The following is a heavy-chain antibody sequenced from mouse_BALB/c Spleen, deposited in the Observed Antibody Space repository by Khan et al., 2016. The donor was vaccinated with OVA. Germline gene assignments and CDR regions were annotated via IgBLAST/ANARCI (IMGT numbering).Heavy chain of an antibody. CDR3: ARSTGTKAMDY. D-gene: IGHD4-1*01. V-gene: IGHV1S135*01. Sequence: VQLQQSGPELEKPGASVKISCKASAYSFTGYNMNWVKQSNGKSLEWIGNIDPYYGGASYNQRFKGKATLTGDKSSNTAYMQLKSLTSEDSAVYYCARSTGTKAMDYWGQGTSVTVSS. CDR2: IDPYYGGA. CDR1: AYSFTGYN. J-gene: IGHJ4*01.